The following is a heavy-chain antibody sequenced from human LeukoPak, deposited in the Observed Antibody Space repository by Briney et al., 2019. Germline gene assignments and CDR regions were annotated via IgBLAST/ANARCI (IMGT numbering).Heavy chain of an antibody. D-gene: IGHD2-15*01. CDR2: LNAGGGST. CDR1: GFTFRNYA. V-gene: IGHV3-23*01. CDR3: ATPIRDRYCSGGSCYSPFDF. Sequence: GGSLRLSCAASGFTFRNYAMSWVRQAPGKGLEWVSALNAGGGSTHYADSVKGRFTISRDDSKNTLYLQMNSLGVEDTAVYYCATPIRDRYCSGGSCYSPFDFWGQGTLVTVS. J-gene: IGHJ4*02.